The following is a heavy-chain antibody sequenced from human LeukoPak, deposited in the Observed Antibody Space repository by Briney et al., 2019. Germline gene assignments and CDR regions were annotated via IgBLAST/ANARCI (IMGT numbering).Heavy chain of an antibody. CDR3: ARDYGDYVWGIYGMDV. CDR2: IKQDGSEK. Sequence: PGGSLRLSCTASGFTFSIYNMNWVRQAPGKGLEWVANIKQDGSEKYYVDSVKGRFTISRDNAKNSLYLQMNSLRAEDTAVYYCARDYGDYVWGIYGMDVWGQGTTVTVSS. V-gene: IGHV3-7*01. D-gene: IGHD4-17*01. J-gene: IGHJ6*02. CDR1: GFTFSIYN.